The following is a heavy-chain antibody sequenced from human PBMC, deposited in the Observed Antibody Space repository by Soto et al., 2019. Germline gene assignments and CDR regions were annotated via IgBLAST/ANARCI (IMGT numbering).Heavy chain of an antibody. V-gene: IGHV3-23*01. Sequence: EVQLLESGGGLVQPGGSLRLSCAASGFTFSSYAMSWVRQAPGKGLEWVSGSTGSGGSLNYADSVKGRFTISSDNSKNMLYLQMNSLRAEDTAVYYCATWRYSSGWGRIDSWGQGTLVTVSS. CDR3: ATWRYSSGWGRIDS. J-gene: IGHJ5*01. CDR2: STGSGGSL. CDR1: GFTFSSYA. D-gene: IGHD6-19*01.